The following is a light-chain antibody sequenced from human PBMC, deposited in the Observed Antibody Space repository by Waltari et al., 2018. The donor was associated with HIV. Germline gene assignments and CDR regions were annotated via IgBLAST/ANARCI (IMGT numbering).Light chain of an antibody. J-gene: IGLJ2*01. CDR3: ATWDDSLSFVV. V-gene: IGLV1-47*01. CDR2: RNN. CDR1: SANIGSNY. Sequence: QSVLTQPPSASGTPGQRVTISCSGSSANIGSNYVYWYQQLPGTAPKLLIYRNNQRPSGVPDRFSGSNAGASASLAISRRRSDDEADYYCATWDDSLSFVVFGGGTKLTVL.